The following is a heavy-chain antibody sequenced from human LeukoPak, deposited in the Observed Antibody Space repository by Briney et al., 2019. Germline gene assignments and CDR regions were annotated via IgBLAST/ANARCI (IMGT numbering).Heavy chain of an antibody. CDR3: AREQLIGNYYYGMDV. D-gene: IGHD1-1*01. J-gene: IGHJ6*02. Sequence: SETLSLTCTVSGGSISSSSYYWGWIRQPPGKGLEWIGSIYYSGSTYYNPSLKSRVTISVDTSKNQFSLKLSSVTAADTAVYYCAREQLIGNYYYGMDVWGQGTTVTVSS. CDR1: GGSISSSSYY. CDR2: IYYSGST. V-gene: IGHV4-39*07.